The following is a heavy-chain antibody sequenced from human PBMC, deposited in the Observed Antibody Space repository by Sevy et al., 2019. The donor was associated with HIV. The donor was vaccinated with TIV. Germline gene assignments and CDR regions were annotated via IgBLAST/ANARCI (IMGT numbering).Heavy chain of an antibody. V-gene: IGHV3-43*01. D-gene: IGHD3-3*01. CDR2: ISWDGGST. J-gene: IGHJ6*02. CDR3: AKAPGGVVTDGMDV. CDR1: GFTFDDYT. Sequence: GGSLRLSCAASGFTFDDYTMHWVCQAPGKGLEWVSLISWDGGSTYYADSVKGRFTISRDNSKNSLYLQMNSLRTEDTALYYCAKAPGGVVTDGMDVWGQGTTVTVSS.